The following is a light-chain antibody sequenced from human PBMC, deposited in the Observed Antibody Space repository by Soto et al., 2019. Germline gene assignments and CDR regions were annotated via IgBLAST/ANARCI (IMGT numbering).Light chain of an antibody. CDR3: QQYNSYSPLMYT. CDR2: KAS. J-gene: IGKJ2*01. V-gene: IGKV1-5*03. CDR1: QSISSW. Sequence: DIQMTQSPSTLSASVGDRVTITCRASQSISSWLAWYQQKPGKAPKLLIYKASSLESGVPSRFSGSGSGTAFTLTISSLQPDDFATYYCQQYNSYSPLMYTFGQGTKLEIK.